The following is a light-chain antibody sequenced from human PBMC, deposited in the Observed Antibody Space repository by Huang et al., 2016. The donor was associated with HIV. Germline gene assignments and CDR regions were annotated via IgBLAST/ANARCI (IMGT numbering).Light chain of an antibody. CDR3: LQHHGYPRT. V-gene: IGKV1-17*03. CDR2: AAS. Sequence: DIQLTQSPLAMSAAVGDRVSITCRASQDISNYLAWFQQKPGGAPKRLIYAASSLQSGVPSRFSGSGSGTKFTLTISGLQPEDFATYYCLQHHGYPRTFGQGTNV. CDR1: QDISNY. J-gene: IGKJ1*01.